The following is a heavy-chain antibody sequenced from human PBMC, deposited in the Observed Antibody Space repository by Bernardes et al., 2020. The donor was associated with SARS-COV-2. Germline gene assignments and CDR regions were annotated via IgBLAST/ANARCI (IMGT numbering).Heavy chain of an antibody. V-gene: IGHV3-23*01. CDR2: ISGSGGST. D-gene: IGHD5-18*01. CDR3: ANFGGLNSYGRLLEFYYFDY. J-gene: IGHJ4*02. Sequence: GGSLRLSCAASGFTFSSYSMSWVRQAPGKGLEWVSAISGSGGSTYYADSVKGRFTISRDNSKNTLYLQMNSLRAEDTAVYYCANFGGLNSYGRLLEFYYFDYWGKGTLATVSS. CDR1: GFTFSSYS.